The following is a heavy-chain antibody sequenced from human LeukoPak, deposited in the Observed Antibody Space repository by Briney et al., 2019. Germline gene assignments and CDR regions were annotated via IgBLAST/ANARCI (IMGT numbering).Heavy chain of an antibody. CDR2: ISYDGSNK. Sequence: GGSLRLSCAASGFTFSSYGMHWVRQAPGKGLEWVAVISYDGSNKYYADSVKGRFTISRDNSKNTLYLQMNSLRAEDTAVYYCARDFIAAAGTEFDYWGQGTLVTVSS. V-gene: IGHV3-30*03. D-gene: IGHD6-13*01. CDR3: ARDFIAAAGTEFDY. CDR1: GFTFSSYG. J-gene: IGHJ4*02.